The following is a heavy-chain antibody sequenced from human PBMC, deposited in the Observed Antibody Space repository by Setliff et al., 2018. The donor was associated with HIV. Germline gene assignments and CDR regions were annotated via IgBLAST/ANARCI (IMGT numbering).Heavy chain of an antibody. J-gene: IGHJ6*02. D-gene: IGHD1-7*01. CDR2: ISGSGQTI. V-gene: IGHV3-11*01. CDR3: ARGRNRNYVVYGMDV. Sequence: GGSLRLSCVASGFSINDYDMNWVRQAPGKGLEWVSHISGSGQTIYYADSVRGRITISRDNAQNSVYLQMDSLRAEDTAVYYCARGRNRNYVVYGMDVWGQGTTVTVSS. CDR1: GFSINDYD.